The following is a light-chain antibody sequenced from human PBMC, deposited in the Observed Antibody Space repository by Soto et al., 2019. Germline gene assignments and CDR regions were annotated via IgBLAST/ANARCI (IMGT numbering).Light chain of an antibody. V-gene: IGKV1-39*01. J-gene: IGKJ4*01. CDR2: AAS. CDR1: QSISSY. Sequence: DIQMTQSPSSLSASVGDRVTITCRASQSISSYLNWYQQKPGKAPKLLIYAASSLQSGVPSRFSGRGSGTDFTLTISRLQPEDFATYYCQQSYSTLALTFGGGTKVEIK. CDR3: QQSYSTLALT.